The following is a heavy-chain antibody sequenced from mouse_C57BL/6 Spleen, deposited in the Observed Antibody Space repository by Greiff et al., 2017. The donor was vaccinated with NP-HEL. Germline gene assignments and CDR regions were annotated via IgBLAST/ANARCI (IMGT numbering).Heavy chain of an antibody. CDR2: ISGGGGNT. CDR3: ASSITTVVAVDY. Sequence: VQLVESGGGLVKPGGSLKLSCAASGFTFSSYTMSWVRQTPEKRLEWVATISGGGGNTYYPDSVKGRFTISRDNAKNTLYLQMSSLRSEDTALYYCASSITTVVAVDYWGQGTTLTVSS. D-gene: IGHD1-1*01. J-gene: IGHJ2*01. CDR1: GFTFSSYT. V-gene: IGHV5-9*01.